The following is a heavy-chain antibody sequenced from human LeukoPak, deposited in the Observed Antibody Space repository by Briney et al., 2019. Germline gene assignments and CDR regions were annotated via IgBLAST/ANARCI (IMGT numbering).Heavy chain of an antibody. D-gene: IGHD2-15*01. Sequence: ASVKVSCKASGYTFTGYYMHWVRQAPGQGLEWMGWINPNSGDTNYAQKFQGRVTMTRDTSISTAYMELSSLRSEDTAVYYCATLCCGSYYMDVWGKGTTVTVSS. V-gene: IGHV1-2*02. J-gene: IGHJ6*03. CDR2: INPNSGDT. CDR3: ATLCCGSYYMDV. CDR1: GYTFTGYY.